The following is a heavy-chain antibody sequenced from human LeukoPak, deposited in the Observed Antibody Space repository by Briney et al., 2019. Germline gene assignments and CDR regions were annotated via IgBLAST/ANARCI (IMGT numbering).Heavy chain of an antibody. J-gene: IGHJ4*02. D-gene: IGHD1-26*01. V-gene: IGHV1-24*01. Sequence: ASVKVSCKVSGYTLTELSMHWVRQAPGKGLEWMGGFDPEDGETIYAQKFQGRVTMTEDASTDTAYMELSSLRSEDTAVYYCATVTKSGELLNYWGQGTLVTVSS. CDR3: ATVTKSGELLNY. CDR1: GYTLTELS. CDR2: FDPEDGET.